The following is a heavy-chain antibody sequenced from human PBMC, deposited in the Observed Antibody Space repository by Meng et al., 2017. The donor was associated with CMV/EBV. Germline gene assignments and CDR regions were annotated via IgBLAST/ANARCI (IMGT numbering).Heavy chain of an antibody. J-gene: IGHJ4*02. CDR1: GFTFSSYS. CDR3: ARVAARRKYYFDY. CDR2: ISSSSSYI. D-gene: IGHD6-6*01. Sequence: GESLKISCAGSGFTFSSYSMNWVRQAPGKGLEWVSSISSSSSYIYYADSVKGRFTISRDNAKNSLYLQMNSLRAEDTAVYYCARVAARRKYYFDYWGQGTLVTVSS. V-gene: IGHV3-21*01.